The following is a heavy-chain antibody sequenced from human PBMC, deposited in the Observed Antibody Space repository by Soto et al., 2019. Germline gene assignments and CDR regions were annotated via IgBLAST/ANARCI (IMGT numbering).Heavy chain of an antibody. CDR3: AREIGDSSGSHDGFNI. D-gene: IGHD3-22*01. Sequence: ASVKVSCKASGYTFTGYYIHWVRQAPGQGLEWMGWINPNSGGTNYAQKFQDWDTMTRDTSINTAYMELSRLRSNDTVLYYCAREIGDSSGSHDGFNIWGQGTMVTVSS. CDR2: INPNSGGT. CDR1: GYTFTGYY. J-gene: IGHJ3*02. V-gene: IGHV1-2*04.